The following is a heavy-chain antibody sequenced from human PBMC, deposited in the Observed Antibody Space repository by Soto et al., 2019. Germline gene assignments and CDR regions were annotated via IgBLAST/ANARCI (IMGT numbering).Heavy chain of an antibody. CDR1: GYTFTGYY. D-gene: IGHD3-3*01. Sequence: ASVKVSCKASGYTFTGYYMHWVRQAPGQGLEWMGWINPNSGGTNYAQKFQGWVTMTRDTSISTAYMELSRLRSDDTAVYYCARLGLEMLACFECYIDYWGQGTLVTVSS. J-gene: IGHJ4*02. V-gene: IGHV1-2*04. CDR3: ARLGLEMLACFECYIDY. CDR2: INPNSGGT.